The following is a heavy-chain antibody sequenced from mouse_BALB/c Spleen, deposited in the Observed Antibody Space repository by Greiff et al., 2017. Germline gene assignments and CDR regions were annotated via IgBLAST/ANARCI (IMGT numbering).Heavy chain of an antibody. Sequence: VQLQQSGAELVKPGASVQLSCTASGFNIQDTYMHWVKQRPEQGLEWIGRIDPANGNTKYDPKFQGKATITADTSSNTAYLQLSSLTSEDTAVYYCASGYYGEDYWGQGTAVTVSS. J-gene: IGHJ4*01. D-gene: IGHD2-3*01. CDR3: ASGYYGEDY. V-gene: IGHV14-3*02. CDR2: IDPANGNT. CDR1: GFNIQDTY.